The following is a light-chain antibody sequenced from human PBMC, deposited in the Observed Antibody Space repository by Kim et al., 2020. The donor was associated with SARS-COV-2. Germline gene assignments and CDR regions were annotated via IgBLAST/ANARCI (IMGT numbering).Light chain of an antibody. V-gene: IGLV3-19*01. CDR2: GKN. J-gene: IGLJ2*01. Sequence: VALGQTVRITCQGDSLRSYYATWYQQKPGQAPILVIYGKNNRPPGIPDRFSGSSSGNTASLTITGTQAGDEADYYCNSRDSNDNVVFGGGTKLTVL. CDR1: SLRSYY. CDR3: NSRDSNDNVV.